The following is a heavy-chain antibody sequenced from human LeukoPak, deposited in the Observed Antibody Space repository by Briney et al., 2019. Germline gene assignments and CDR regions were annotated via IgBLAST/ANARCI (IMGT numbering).Heavy chain of an antibody. CDR3: ARDKIVGATHFDY. D-gene: IGHD1-26*01. CDR1: GFTFSTYE. CDR2: ISGSADTA. J-gene: IGHJ4*02. V-gene: IGHV3-48*03. Sequence: GGSLRLSCAASGFTFSTYEINWVRQAPGKGLEWISYISGSADTAYYADSVKGRFTMSRDNARNSLYLQMNSLRAEDTAVYYCARDKIVGATHFDYWGQGTLVTVSS.